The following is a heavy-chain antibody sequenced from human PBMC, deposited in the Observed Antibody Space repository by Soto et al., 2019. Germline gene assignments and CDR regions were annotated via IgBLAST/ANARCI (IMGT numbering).Heavy chain of an antibody. CDR3: ARDLRSSHHYYYGMDV. CDR2: IWYDGSNK. Sequence: PGGSLRLSCAASGFTFSSYGMHWVRQAPGKGLEWVAVIWYDGSNKYYADSVKGRFTISRDNSKNTLYLQMNSLRAEDTAVYYCARDLRSSHHYYYGMDVWGQGTTVTVSS. CDR1: GFTFSSYG. J-gene: IGHJ6*02. V-gene: IGHV3-33*01. D-gene: IGHD6-13*01.